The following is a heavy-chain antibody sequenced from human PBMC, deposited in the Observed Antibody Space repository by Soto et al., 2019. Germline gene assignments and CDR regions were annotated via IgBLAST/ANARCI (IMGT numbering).Heavy chain of an antibody. CDR2: IYYSGST. J-gene: IGHJ6*02. V-gene: IGHV4-59*01. CDR1: GGSISSYY. Sequence: QVQLQESGPGLVKPSETLSLTCTVSGGSISSYYWSWIRQPPGKGLEWMGYIYYSGSTNYNPSLKSRVTISVDTSKNQFSLKLSSVTAADTAVYYCARDRLMGGMDVWGQGTTVTVSS. CDR3: ARDRLMGGMDV. D-gene: IGHD3-16*01.